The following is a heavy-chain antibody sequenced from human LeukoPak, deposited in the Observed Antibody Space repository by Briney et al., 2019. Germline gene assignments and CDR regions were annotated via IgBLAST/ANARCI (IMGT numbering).Heavy chain of an antibody. J-gene: IGHJ4*02. CDR1: GGSISSGDYY. CDR3: ARLKVDANNYFDY. V-gene: IGHV4-30-4*01. Sequence: SETLSLTCTVSGGSISSGDYYWSWIRQPPGKGLEWIGYIYYSGSSYFSPSLKSRVTISVDTSKNQFSLKLSSVTAVDTALYYCARLKVDANNYFDYWGQGTLVTVSS. D-gene: IGHD1-26*01. CDR2: IYYSGSS.